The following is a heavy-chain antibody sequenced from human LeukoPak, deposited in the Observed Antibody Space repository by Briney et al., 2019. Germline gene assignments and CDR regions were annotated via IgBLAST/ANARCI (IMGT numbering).Heavy chain of an antibody. D-gene: IGHD2-2*01. CDR1: GYTFTSYG. CDR3: ARVSSRWYYYYGMDV. J-gene: IGHJ6*02. V-gene: IGHV1-18*01. Sequence: ASVKVSCKASGYTFTSYGISWVRQAPGQGLEWMGWISAYNGNTNYAQKLQGRVTMTTDTSTSTAYMELRSLRSDDTAVYYCARVSSRWYYYYGMDVWGQGTTVTVSS. CDR2: ISAYNGNT.